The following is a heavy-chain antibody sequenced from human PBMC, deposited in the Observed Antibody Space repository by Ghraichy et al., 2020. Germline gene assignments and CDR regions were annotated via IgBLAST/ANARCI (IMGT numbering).Heavy chain of an antibody. J-gene: IGHJ5*02. CDR3: ARVVVVVVDDHNWFDP. CDR1: GFTVSSNY. CDR2: IYSGGST. D-gene: IGHD2-15*01. Sequence: GKSLNISCAASGFTVSSNYMSWVRQAPGKGLEWVSVIYSGGSTYYADSVKGRFTISRDNSKNTLYLQMNSLRAEDTAVYYCARVVVVVVDDHNWFDPWGQGTLVTVSS. V-gene: IGHV3-53*01.